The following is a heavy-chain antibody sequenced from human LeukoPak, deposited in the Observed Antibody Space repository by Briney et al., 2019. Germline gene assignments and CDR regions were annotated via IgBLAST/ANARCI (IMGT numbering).Heavy chain of an antibody. CDR1: GFTFSRYG. J-gene: IGHJ4*02. Sequence: PGGSLRLSCAASGFTFSRYGMSWVRQAPGKGLEWIGEINHRGSTNYNPSLKSRVSISVDTSKNQFSLKLTSVTAADTAVYYCAGKAVAGPYFDYWGQGTLVTVSS. CDR2: INHRGST. CDR3: AGKAVAGPYFDY. V-gene: IGHV4-34*08. D-gene: IGHD6-19*01.